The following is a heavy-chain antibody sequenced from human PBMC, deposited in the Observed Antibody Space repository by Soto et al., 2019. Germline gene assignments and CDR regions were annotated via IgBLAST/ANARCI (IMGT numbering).Heavy chain of an antibody. CDR1: GGSFSGYY. D-gene: IGHD6-13*01. J-gene: IGHJ4*02. Sequence: PSETLSLTCAVYGGSFSGYYWSWIRQPPGKGLEWIGEINHSGTTNYNPSLKSRVTISVDTSKNQFSLKLSSVTAADTAVYYCARVPASASLGQQLVMWGQGPMITVSS. V-gene: IGHV4-34*01. CDR3: ARVPASASLGQQLVM. CDR2: INHSGTT.